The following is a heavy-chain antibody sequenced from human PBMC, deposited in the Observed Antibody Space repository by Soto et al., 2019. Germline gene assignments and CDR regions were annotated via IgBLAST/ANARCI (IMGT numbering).Heavy chain of an antibody. Sequence: GGSLRLSCAASGFTFSNAWMSWVRQATGKGLEWVGRIKSKTDGGTTDYAAPVKGRFTISRDDSKNTLYLQMNSLKTEYTAVYYCTTTSYDFWSGYPRCYAFDIWGQGTMVTVSS. CDR3: TTTSYDFWSGYPRCYAFDI. CDR1: GFTFSNAW. J-gene: IGHJ3*02. D-gene: IGHD3-3*01. CDR2: IKSKTDGGTT. V-gene: IGHV3-15*01.